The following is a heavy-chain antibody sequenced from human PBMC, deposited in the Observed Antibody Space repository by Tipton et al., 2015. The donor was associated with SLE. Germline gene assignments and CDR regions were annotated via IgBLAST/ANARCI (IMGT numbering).Heavy chain of an antibody. CDR3: ARISVDTTMAQRVDYGMDV. CDR1: RASIYGFH. CDR2: LFNTGNA. D-gene: IGHD5-18*01. V-gene: IGHV4-59*01. Sequence: TLSLTCTVSRASIYGFHWGWIRQPPGKRLEWIGSLFNTGNAKYNPSLESRVTISDGTSSNQFSLKLSSVTAADTAVYYCARISVDTTMAQRVDYGMDVWGQGTTVTVSS. J-gene: IGHJ6*02.